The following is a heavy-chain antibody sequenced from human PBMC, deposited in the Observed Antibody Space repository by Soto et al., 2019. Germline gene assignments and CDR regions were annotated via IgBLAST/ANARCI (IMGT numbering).Heavy chain of an antibody. Sequence: PGGSLRLSCVASGISFSGYAMTWVRQAPGKGLECVSAISGTGDRTFYTESVQGRFTISRDNSQKTLHLEMNSLRVEDTAIYYCARSATGGRYGIGSYLTPWAQGPLSPVS. CDR1: GISFSGYA. CDR2: ISGTGDRT. V-gene: IGHV3-23*01. CDR3: ARSATGGRYGIGSYLTP. D-gene: IGHD3-16*01. J-gene: IGHJ5*02.